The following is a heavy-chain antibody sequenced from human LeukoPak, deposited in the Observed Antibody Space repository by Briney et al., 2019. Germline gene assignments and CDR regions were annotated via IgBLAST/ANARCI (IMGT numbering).Heavy chain of an antibody. J-gene: IGHJ5*02. CDR1: ECLFSTHW. CDR3: ARVVDYDTSGYQTKNWFDP. V-gene: IGHV5-51*01. Sequence: GGSLQISCQASECLFSTHWIGRVRQLPGKGLEWMGIIYVVDSDTRYRPSFQGQVTISVDKSINTAYLQWSSLKASDTAMYYCARVVDYDTSGYQTKNWFDPWGQGTLVTVSS. D-gene: IGHD3-22*01. CDR2: IYVVDSDT.